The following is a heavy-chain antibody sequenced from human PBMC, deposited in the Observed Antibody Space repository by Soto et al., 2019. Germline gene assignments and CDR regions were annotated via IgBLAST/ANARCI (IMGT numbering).Heavy chain of an antibody. Sequence: SETLSLTCAVYGGSFSGYYWSWIRQPPGKGLEWIGEINHSGSTNYNPSLKSRVTISVDTSKNQFSLKLSSVTAADTAVYYCARGEGHEVTTYMLDYWGQGTLVTVSS. CDR3: ARGEGHEVTTYMLDY. V-gene: IGHV4-34*01. CDR1: GGSFSGYY. J-gene: IGHJ4*02. CDR2: INHSGST. D-gene: IGHD4-17*01.